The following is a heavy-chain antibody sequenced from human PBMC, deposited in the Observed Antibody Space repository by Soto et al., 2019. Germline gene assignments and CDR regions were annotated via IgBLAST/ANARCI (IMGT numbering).Heavy chain of an antibody. CDR2: IWYDGSNK. Sequence: QVQLVESGGGVVQPGRSLRLSCAASGFTFSSYGMHWVRQAPGKGLEWVAVIWYDGSNKYYADSVKGRFTISRDNSKNTLYLQMNSLRAEDTAVYYCARDVYSRGWYSNDAFDIWGQGTMVTVSS. D-gene: IGHD6-19*01. V-gene: IGHV3-33*01. CDR3: ARDVYSRGWYSNDAFDI. J-gene: IGHJ3*02. CDR1: GFTFSSYG.